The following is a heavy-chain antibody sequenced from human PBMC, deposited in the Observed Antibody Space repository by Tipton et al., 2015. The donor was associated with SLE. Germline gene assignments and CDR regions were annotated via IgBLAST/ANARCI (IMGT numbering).Heavy chain of an antibody. V-gene: IGHV4-39*01. CDR3: AGYTSGWYNGPDY. CDR2: IYYSGST. D-gene: IGHD6-19*01. J-gene: IGHJ4*02. Sequence: TLSLTCTASGGSISSSSYYWGWIRQPPGKGLEWIGSIYYSGSTCYNPSLKSRVTIYVNTSKNQFSLKLSSVTAADTAVYYCAGYTSGWYNGPDYWGQGTLVTVSS. CDR1: GGSISSSSYY.